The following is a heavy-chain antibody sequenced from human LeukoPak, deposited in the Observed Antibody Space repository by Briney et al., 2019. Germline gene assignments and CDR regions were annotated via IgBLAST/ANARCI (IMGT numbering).Heavy chain of an antibody. V-gene: IGHV1-3*01. CDR2: INAGNGNT. CDR1: GYTFTSYA. D-gene: IGHD3-22*01. Sequence: ASVTVSCKASGYTFTSYAMHWVRQAPGQRLEWMGWINAGNGNTKYSQKFQGRVTITRDTSASTAYMELSSLRSEDTAVYYCARLRNYYDSSGQTEYYYGMDVWGQGTTVTVSS. J-gene: IGHJ6*02. CDR3: ARLRNYYDSSGQTEYYYGMDV.